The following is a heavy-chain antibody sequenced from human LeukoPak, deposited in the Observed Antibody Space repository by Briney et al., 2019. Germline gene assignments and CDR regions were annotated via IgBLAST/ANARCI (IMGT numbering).Heavy chain of an antibody. Sequence: ASVKVSCKASGYTFTGSYMPWVRQAPGQGRGGMGWINPNSVGTNSAQNFQGRVPMTRDTYIRTAYMEMSRLRSADTAGYYCARENGGGVEWDIWTGEYYYGMDVWGQGTTVTVSS. J-gene: IGHJ6*02. CDR2: INPNSVGT. CDR1: GYTFTGSY. CDR3: ARENGGGVEWDIWTGEYYYGMDV. D-gene: IGHD3-9*01. V-gene: IGHV1-2*02.